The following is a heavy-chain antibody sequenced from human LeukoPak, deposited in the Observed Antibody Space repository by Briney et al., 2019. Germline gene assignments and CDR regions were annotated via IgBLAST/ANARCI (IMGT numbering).Heavy chain of an antibody. J-gene: IGHJ4*02. CDR1: GFTFSSYA. CDR3: AKDRLLWFGELFCYFDY. V-gene: IGHV3-23*01. CDR2: ISGSGGST. D-gene: IGHD3-10*01. Sequence: GGSLRLSCAASGFTFSSYAMSWVRQAPGKGLEWVSAISGSGGSTYYADSVKGRFTVSRDNSKNTLYLQMNSLRAEDTAVYYCAKDRLLWFGELFCYFDYWGQGTLVTVSS.